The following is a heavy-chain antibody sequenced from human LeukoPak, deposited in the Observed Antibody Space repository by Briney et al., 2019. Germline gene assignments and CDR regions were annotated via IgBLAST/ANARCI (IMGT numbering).Heavy chain of an antibody. Sequence: PSETLSLTCAVYGGSFSGYYWSWLRQPPGKGLEWIGEINHSGSTNYNPSLKSRVTISVDTSKNQFSLKLSSVTAADTAVYYCARESATVTYYFDYWGQGTLVTVSS. CDR1: GGSFSGYY. V-gene: IGHV4-34*01. J-gene: IGHJ4*02. D-gene: IGHD4-17*01. CDR3: ARESATVTYYFDY. CDR2: INHSGST.